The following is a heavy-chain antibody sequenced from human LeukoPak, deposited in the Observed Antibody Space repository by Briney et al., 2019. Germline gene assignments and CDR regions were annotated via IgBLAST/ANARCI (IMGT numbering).Heavy chain of an antibody. Sequence: SLKVSCKTSVGTFTSHAISWVRHAPEQGREWMGRIIPIVGIGNYAQKFQGRVTITADKSTSTAYMELSRLRSEDTAVYYCARGCRIYSNGMGVWGQGTTVTVSS. CDR1: VGTFTSHA. V-gene: IGHV1-69*04. CDR2: IIPIVGIG. CDR3: ARGCRIYSNGMGV. J-gene: IGHJ6*02.